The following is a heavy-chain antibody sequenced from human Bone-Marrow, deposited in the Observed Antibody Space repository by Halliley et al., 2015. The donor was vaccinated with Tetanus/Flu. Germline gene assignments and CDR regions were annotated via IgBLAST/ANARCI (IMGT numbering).Heavy chain of an antibody. D-gene: IGHD2-21*01. CDR2: ISSGGDMT. Sequence: SGFPFSSHGMSWVRQVPGKGQEWVSSISSGGDMTFYSDSVKGRFTISRDNSKNTLYLQIYSLRADDTAIYYCAKIAVIGKWFFDIWGRGTLVTVSS. V-gene: IGHV3-23*01. CDR3: AKIAVIGKWFFDI. J-gene: IGHJ2*01. CDR1: GFPFSSHG.